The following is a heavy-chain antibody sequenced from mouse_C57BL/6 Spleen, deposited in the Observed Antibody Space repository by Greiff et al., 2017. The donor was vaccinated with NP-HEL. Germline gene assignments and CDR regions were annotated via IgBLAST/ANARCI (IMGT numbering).Heavy chain of an antibody. CDR3: ARADYYAMDY. CDR2: ISSGSSTI. J-gene: IGHJ4*01. V-gene: IGHV5-17*01. CDR1: GFTFSDYG. Sequence: EVHLVESGGGLVKPGGSLKLSCAASGFTFSDYGMHWVRPAPEKGLEWVAYISSGSSTIYYAATVKGRFTISRDNAKNTLFLQMTSLRSEDTAMYYCARADYYAMDYWGQGTSVTVSS.